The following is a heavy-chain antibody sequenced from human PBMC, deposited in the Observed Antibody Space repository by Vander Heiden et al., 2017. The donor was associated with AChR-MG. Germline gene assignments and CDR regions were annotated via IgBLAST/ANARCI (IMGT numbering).Heavy chain of an antibody. CDR1: GYTFTSYG. J-gene: IGHJ6*02. CDR2: ISAYNGNT. CDR3: ARGDIVVVPAAIGGPMDV. Sequence: QVQLVQSGAEVKKPGASVKVSCKASGYTFTSYGISWVRQAPGQGLEWMGWISAYNGNTNYAQKLQGRVTMTTDTSTSTAYMELRSLRSDDTAVYYCARGDIVVVPAAIGGPMDVWGQGTTVTVSS. V-gene: IGHV1-18*01. D-gene: IGHD2-2*02.